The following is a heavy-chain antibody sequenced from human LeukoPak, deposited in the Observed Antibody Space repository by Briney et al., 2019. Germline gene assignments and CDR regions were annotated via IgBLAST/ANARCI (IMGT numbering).Heavy chain of an antibody. CDR1: GSSLSELS. Sequence: ASVKVSCKVSGSSLSELSMHWVRQAPGKGLEWLGGFVPEDGETVYAQKFQGRVTMSEDTSTDTAYMELSSLRSDDTAVYYCASDLLALGLKAFDPWGQGTLATVSS. D-gene: IGHD6-6*01. CDR2: FVPEDGET. CDR3: ASDLLALGLKAFDP. J-gene: IGHJ5*02. V-gene: IGHV1-24*01.